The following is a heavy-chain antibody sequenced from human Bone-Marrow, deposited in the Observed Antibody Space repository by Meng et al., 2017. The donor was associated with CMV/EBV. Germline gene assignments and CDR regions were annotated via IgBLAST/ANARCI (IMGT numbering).Heavy chain of an antibody. J-gene: IGHJ6*02. D-gene: IGHD3-10*01. CDR2: IDPKSGGT. CDR1: GYTFTNYY. CDR3: ARDGGGSGTKYYYYYGMDV. V-gene: IGHV1-2*02. Sequence: ASVKVSCKASGYTFTNYYVHWVRQAPGQGLEWMGWIDPKSGGTKYAEKFQGRVTMTRDTSISTAYMELSRLRSDDTAVYYCARDGGGSGTKYYYYYGMDVWGQGTTVTVSS.